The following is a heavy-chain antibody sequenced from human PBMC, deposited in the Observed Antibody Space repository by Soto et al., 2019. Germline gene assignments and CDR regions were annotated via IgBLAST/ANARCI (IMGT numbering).Heavy chain of an antibody. D-gene: IGHD6-13*01. V-gene: IGHV4-39*01. Sequence: SETLSLTCTVSGGSISSSSYYWGWIRQPPGKGLEWIGSIYYSGSTYYNPSLKSRVTISVDTSKNQFSLKLSSVTAADTAVYYCARLVAAAVSYYYYGMDVWGQGTTVTVSS. CDR1: GGSISSSSYY. CDR2: IYYSGST. CDR3: ARLVAAAVSYYYYGMDV. J-gene: IGHJ6*02.